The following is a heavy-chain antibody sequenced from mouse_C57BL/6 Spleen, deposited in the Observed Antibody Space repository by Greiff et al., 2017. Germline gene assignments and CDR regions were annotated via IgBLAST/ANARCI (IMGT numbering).Heavy chain of an antibody. CDR1: GYTFTSYW. D-gene: IGHD1-1*01. CDR2: IYPGSGST. J-gene: IGHJ1*03. Sequence: QVQLQQPGAELVKPGASVKMSCKASGYTFTSYWITWVKQRPGQGLEWIGDIYPGSGSTNYNEKFKSKATLTVDTSSSTAYMQISSLTSEDSAVYYCARDYYGSSYWYFDVGGTGTTVTVSS. V-gene: IGHV1-55*01. CDR3: ARDYYGSSYWYFDV.